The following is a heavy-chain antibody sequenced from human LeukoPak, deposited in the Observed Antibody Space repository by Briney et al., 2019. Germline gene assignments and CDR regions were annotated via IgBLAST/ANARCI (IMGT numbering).Heavy chain of an antibody. J-gene: IGHJ6*03. CDR1: GYSFTSYW. CDR3: ARFHCSGGSCYADYYYYMDV. D-gene: IGHD2-15*01. V-gene: IGHV5-51*01. Sequence: GESLKISCKGSGYSFTSYWIGWVRQMPGKGLEWMGIIYPGDSDTRYSSSFQGQVTISADKSISTAYLQWSSLKASDTAMYYCARFHCSGGSCYADYYYYMDVWGKGTTVTVSS. CDR2: IYPGDSDT.